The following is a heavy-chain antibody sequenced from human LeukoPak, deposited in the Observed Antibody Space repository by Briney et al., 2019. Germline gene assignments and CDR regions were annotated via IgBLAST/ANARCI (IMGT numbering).Heavy chain of an antibody. V-gene: IGHV3-33*06. J-gene: IGHJ4*02. CDR3: AKEGDYCSSSGCHKRGIDY. CDR1: GFTFSHYA. D-gene: IGHD2-2*01. Sequence: GTSLRLSCAASGFTFSHYAMHWVRQAPGKGLEWVAVIWYDGSHDTYTASVKGRFTVSRDNFKNVLHLQMNSLRVEDTAVYYCAKEGDYCSSSGCHKRGIDYWGQGTLVTVSS. CDR2: IWYDGSHD.